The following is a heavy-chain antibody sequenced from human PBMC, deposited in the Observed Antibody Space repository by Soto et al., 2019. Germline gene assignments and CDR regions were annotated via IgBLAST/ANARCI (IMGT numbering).Heavy chain of an antibody. CDR3: ARGPHAYYYGSGSYYKGTFDY. CDR2: INHSGST. Sequence: PSETLSLTCAVYGGSFSGYYWSWIRQPPGKGLEWIGEINHSGSTNYNPSLKSRVTISVDTSKNQFSLKLSSVTAADTAVYYCARGPHAYYYGSGSYYKGTFDYWGQGTLVTVSS. CDR1: GGSFSGYY. J-gene: IGHJ4*02. D-gene: IGHD3-10*01. V-gene: IGHV4-34*01.